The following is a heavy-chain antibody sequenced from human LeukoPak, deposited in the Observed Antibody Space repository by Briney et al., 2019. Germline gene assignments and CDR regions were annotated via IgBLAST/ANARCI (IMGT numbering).Heavy chain of an antibody. D-gene: IGHD2-21*02. CDR2: IYYTGST. CDR3: ARRAVVVTANDKSDAFDM. J-gene: IGHJ3*02. CDR1: GGSISTYY. Sequence: SETLSLTCTVSGGSISTYYWNWIRQPPGEGLEWIGYIYYTGSTKSYPSLKSRVTISLDTSKNQFSLNLSSVTAADTAVYYCARRAVVVTANDKSDAFDMWGQGTVVTVSS. V-gene: IGHV4-59*01.